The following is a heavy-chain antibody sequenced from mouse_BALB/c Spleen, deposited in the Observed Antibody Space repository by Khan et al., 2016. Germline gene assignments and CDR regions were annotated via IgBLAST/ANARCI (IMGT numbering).Heavy chain of an antibody. V-gene: IGHV1S136*01. J-gene: IGHJ1*01. CDR1: GYTFTSYV. CDR2: INPYNDGT. CDR3: ASNGNYSYWFFDV. Sequence: VQLQQSGPELVKPGASVKMSCKASGYTFTSYVMHWVKQKPGQGLEWIGYINPYNDGTNYNEKFKGKATLTSDRSSSTAYMELSSLTSEDSAVXCCASNGNYSYWFFDVWGAGATVTVSS. D-gene: IGHD2-1*01.